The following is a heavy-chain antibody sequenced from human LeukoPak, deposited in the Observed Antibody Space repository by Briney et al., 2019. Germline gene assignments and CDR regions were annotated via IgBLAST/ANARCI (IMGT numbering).Heavy chain of an antibody. CDR3: ASSLDILTGYSLKKFDY. J-gene: IGHJ4*02. V-gene: IGHV4-59*08. Sequence: SETLSLTCTVSGGSISSYYWSWIRQPPGKGLEWIGHISYSGSTNYNPSLKSRVTMSVDTSKNQFSLRLSSVTAADTAMYYCASSLDILTGYSLKKFDYWGQGTLVTVSS. D-gene: IGHD3-9*01. CDR1: GGSISSYY. CDR2: ISYSGST.